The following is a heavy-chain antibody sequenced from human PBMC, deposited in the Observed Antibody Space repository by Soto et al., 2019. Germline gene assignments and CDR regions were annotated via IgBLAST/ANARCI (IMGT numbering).Heavy chain of an antibody. CDR3: ARDSGYGSGGPVNHYLDY. CDR2: IKRDSTEK. D-gene: IGHD3-10*01. V-gene: IGHV3-7*01. Sequence: PGESLRLSCAASGFTFGSYWMSWVRQVPGKGLEWLGTIKRDSTEKKYVASVKGRFTMSRDNAQNSLYLQMDSLRAEDTAVYYSARDSGYGSGGPVNHYLDYWGHGTLVTVSS. CDR1: GFTFGSYW. J-gene: IGHJ4*01.